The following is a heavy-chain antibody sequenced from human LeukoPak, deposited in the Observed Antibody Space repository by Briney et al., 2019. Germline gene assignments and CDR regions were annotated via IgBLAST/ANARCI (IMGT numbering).Heavy chain of an antibody. Sequence: ASVTVSCTASGGTFSSYAISWVRQAPGQGLEWMGGIIPIFGTANYAQKFQGRVTITADESTSTAYMELSSLRSEDTAVYYCARDKGSYDSSGYYSGVYWGQGTLVTVSS. CDR2: IIPIFGTA. V-gene: IGHV1-69*13. D-gene: IGHD3-22*01. CDR1: GGTFSSYA. J-gene: IGHJ4*02. CDR3: ARDKGSYDSSGYYSGVY.